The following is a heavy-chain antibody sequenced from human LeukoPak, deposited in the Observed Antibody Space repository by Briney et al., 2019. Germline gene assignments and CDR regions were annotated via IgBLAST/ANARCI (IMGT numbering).Heavy chain of an antibody. CDR1: GFTFSSYS. CDR2: ICDNI. CDR3: TKDSQGFYGGFWYGTYGMDV. Sequence: GGSLRLSCAATGFTFSSYSMNWVRQAPGKGLEWVSTICDNIHYADSVRGRFTISRDNSRKTVFLQMNSLTPEDAATYYCTKDSQGFYGGFWYGTYGMDVWGQGTTVTVSS. J-gene: IGHJ6*02. D-gene: IGHD3-16*01. V-gene: IGHV3-21*04.